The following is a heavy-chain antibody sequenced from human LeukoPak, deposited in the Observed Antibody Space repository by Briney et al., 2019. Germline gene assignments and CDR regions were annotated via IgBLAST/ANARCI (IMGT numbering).Heavy chain of an antibody. CDR2: IYYSGST. CDR1: GGSISSYY. D-gene: IGHD5-24*01. CDR3: AREKMATGPNYFDY. J-gene: IGHJ4*02. V-gene: IGHV4-59*01. Sequence: SETLSLTCTVSGGSISSYYWSWLRQPPGKGLEWIGYIYYSGSTNYNPSLKSRVTISVDTSKNQSSLKLSSVTAADTAVYYCAREKMATGPNYFDYWGQGTLVTVSS.